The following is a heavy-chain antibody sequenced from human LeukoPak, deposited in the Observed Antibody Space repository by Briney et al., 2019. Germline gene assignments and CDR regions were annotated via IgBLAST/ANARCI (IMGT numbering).Heavy chain of an antibody. V-gene: IGHV3-23*01. Sequence: GGSLRLSCAASGFTFNYYAMAWVRQGPGKGLEWVSGISASGGSTYHADSVKGRFTVSRDNSKNTLYLQMNSLRAEDTAVYYCVKGRYYDFWSGYSWFDYWGQGTLVTVSS. D-gene: IGHD3-3*01. CDR3: VKGRYYDFWSGYSWFDY. CDR1: GFTFNYYA. J-gene: IGHJ4*02. CDR2: ISASGGST.